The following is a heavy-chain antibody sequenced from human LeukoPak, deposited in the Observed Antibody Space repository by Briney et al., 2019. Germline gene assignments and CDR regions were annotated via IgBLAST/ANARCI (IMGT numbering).Heavy chain of an antibody. CDR1: GGSISSSNW. CDR2: IYHSGST. D-gene: IGHD6-13*01. J-gene: IGHJ3*02. V-gene: IGHV4-4*02. Sequence: SETLSLTCAVSGGSISSSNWWSWDRQPPGKGLEWIGEIYHSGSTNYNPSLKSRVTISVDKSKNQFSLKLSSVTAADTAVYYCARDPPVGMAAPHDAFDIWGQGTMVTVSS. CDR3: ARDPPVGMAAPHDAFDI.